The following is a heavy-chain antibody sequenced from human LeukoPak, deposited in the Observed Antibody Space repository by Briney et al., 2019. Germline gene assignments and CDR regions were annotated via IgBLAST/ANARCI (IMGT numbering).Heavy chain of an antibody. CDR3: AKGSDILTGYDAFDI. V-gene: IGHV3-33*06. Sequence: PGGSLRLSCAASGFTSSSYGMHWVRQAPGKGLEWVAVIWYDGSNKYYADSVKGRFTISRDNSKNTLYLQMNSLRAEDTAVYYCAKGSDILTGYDAFDIWGQGTMVTVSS. D-gene: IGHD3-9*01. CDR2: IWYDGSNK. J-gene: IGHJ3*02. CDR1: GFTSSSYG.